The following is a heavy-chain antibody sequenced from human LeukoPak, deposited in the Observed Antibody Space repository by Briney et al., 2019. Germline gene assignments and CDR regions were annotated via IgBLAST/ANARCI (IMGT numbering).Heavy chain of an antibody. D-gene: IGHD6-13*01. CDR3: ARHMYSSSWYAFDI. CDR2: IYYSGST. CDR1: GVSISGYY. Sequence: PSETLSLTCTVSGVSISGYYWSWIRQPPGKGLEWIGYIYYSGSTNYNPSLKSRVTISVDTSKNQFSLKLSSVTAADTAVYYCARHMYSSSWYAFDIWGQGTMVTVSS. J-gene: IGHJ3*02. V-gene: IGHV4-59*01.